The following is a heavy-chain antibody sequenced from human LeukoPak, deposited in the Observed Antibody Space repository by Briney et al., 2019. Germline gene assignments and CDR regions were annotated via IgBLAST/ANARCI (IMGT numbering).Heavy chain of an antibody. J-gene: IGHJ1*01. V-gene: IGHV1-69*01. CDR3: ARGGGQQIAAPRYFQH. CDR2: IIPIFGTA. Sequence: ASVKVSCKASGGTFSSYAISWVRQAPGQGLEWMGGIIPIFGTANYAQKFQGRVTITADESTSTAYMELSSLRSEDTAVYYCARGGGQQIAAPRYFQHWGQGTLVTVSS. CDR1: GGTFSSYA. D-gene: IGHD6-6*01.